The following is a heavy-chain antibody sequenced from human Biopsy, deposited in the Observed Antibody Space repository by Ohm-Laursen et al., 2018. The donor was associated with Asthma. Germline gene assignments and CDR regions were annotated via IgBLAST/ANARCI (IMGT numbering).Heavy chain of an antibody. Sequence: RPLRLSCAASGFTFSDYDMHWVRQAPGKGLEWVAVISYDGTNKDYADSVKGRFTFSRDNSQNTLSLEMNSLRVEDTAVYYCARDLRSDNWNPWGMDVWGLGTTVTVAS. D-gene: IGHD1-20*01. V-gene: IGHV3-30-3*01. CDR3: ARDLRSDNWNPWGMDV. J-gene: IGHJ6*02. CDR1: GFTFSDYD. CDR2: ISYDGTNK.